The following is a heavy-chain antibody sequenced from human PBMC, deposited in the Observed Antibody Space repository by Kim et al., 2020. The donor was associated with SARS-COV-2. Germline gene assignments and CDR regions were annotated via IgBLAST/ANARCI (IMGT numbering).Heavy chain of an antibody. J-gene: IGHJ5*01. V-gene: IGHV3-7*01. CDR3: ARDTDESVRDRNYS. D-gene: IGHD3-3*01. Sequence: GGSLRLSCAASGFTFSSAWMTWFRQAPGKGLEWVANINRGRSKENYVDSVKGRFTISRDNAKSSVFLQMYNLRAEDTAVFYCARDTDESVRDRNYSWG. CDR1: GFTFSSAW. CDR2: INRGRSKE.